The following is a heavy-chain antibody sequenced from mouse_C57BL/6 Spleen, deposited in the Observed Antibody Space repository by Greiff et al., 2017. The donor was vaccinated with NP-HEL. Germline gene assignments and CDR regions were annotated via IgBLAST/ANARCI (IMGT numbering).Heavy chain of an antibody. D-gene: IGHD1-1*01. Sequence: QVQLQQSGAELARPGASVKLSCKASGYTFTSYGISWVTQRTGQGLEWIGEIYPRSGNTYYNEKFKGKATLTADKSSSTAYMGLRSLTSEDSAVSFCARRGYYGSSRYYIDYWGQGTTLTVSA. CDR1: GYTFTSYG. CDR2: IYPRSGNT. J-gene: IGHJ2*01. CDR3: ARRGYYGSSRYYIDY. V-gene: IGHV1-81*01.